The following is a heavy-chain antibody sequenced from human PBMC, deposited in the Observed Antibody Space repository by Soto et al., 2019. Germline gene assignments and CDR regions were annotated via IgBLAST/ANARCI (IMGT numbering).Heavy chain of an antibody. CDR1: GYTFTSYD. CDR2: MNPNSGNT. CDR3: ARRKLGDCLSTSCLWFDP. J-gene: IGHJ5*02. Sequence: QVQLVQSGAEVKKPGASVKVSCKASGYTFTSYDINWVRQATGQGLEWMGWMNPNSGNTGYAQKLQGRVTMTRNTSISTAYMERSSLRSEDTAVYYCARRKLGDCLSTSCLWFDPWGQGTLVTVSS. V-gene: IGHV1-8*01. D-gene: IGHD2-2*01.